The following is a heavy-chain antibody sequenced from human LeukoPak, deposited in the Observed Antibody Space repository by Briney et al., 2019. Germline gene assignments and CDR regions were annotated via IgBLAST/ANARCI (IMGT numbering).Heavy chain of an antibody. CDR3: AADFWSGSMDV. CDR2: IGSSSSYI. Sequence: GGSLRLSCAASGFTFSSYSMNWVRQAPGKGLEWVSSIGSSSSYIYYADSVKGRFTISRDNAKNSLYLQMNSLRAEDTAVFYCAADFWSGSMDVWGKGTTVTVSS. D-gene: IGHD3-3*01. V-gene: IGHV3-21*01. J-gene: IGHJ6*03. CDR1: GFTFSSYS.